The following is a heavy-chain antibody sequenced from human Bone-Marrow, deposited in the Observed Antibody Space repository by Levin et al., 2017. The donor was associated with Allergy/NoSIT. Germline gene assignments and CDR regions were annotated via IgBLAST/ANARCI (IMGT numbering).Heavy chain of an antibody. V-gene: IGHV3-7*01. Sequence: PGGSLRLSCAASGFTFTRYWMSWVRQAPGRGPEWLANIKQDGSEKYNVDSVKGRFSIFRDNAKNSVFLQINGLLAEDTAVYYCARDGGFWDSGTTVWDYWGLGTPVTVSS. J-gene: IGHJ4*02. CDR2: IKQDGSEK. D-gene: IGHD1-7*01. CDR1: GFTFTRYW. CDR3: ARDGGFWDSGTTVWDY.